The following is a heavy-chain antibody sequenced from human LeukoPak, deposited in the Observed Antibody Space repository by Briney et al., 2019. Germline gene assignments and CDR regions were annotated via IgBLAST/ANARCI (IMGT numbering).Heavy chain of an antibody. CDR3: ARVQTFWSGYYTGTSFDY. CDR1: GFTFSSYS. J-gene: IGHJ4*02. D-gene: IGHD3-3*01. V-gene: IGHV3-21*01. Sequence: GGSLRLSCAASGFTFSSYSMNWVRQAPGKGLEWVSSISSSSSYIYYADSVKGRFTISRDNAKNSLYLQMNSLRAEDTAVYYYARVQTFWSGYYTGTSFDYWGQGTLVTVSS. CDR2: ISSSSSYI.